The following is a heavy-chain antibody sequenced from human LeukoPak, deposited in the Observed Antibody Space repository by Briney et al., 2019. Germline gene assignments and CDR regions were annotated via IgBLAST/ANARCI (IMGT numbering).Heavy chain of an antibody. CDR3: ARGSSMAGGFGELPDGSFDY. D-gene: IGHD3-10*01. CDR1: GGSISSYY. V-gene: IGHV4-59*01. CDR2: IYYSGST. Sequence: SETLSLTCTVSGGSISSYYWSWIRQPPGKGLEWIGYIYYSGSTNYNPSLKSRVTISVDTSKNQFSLKLSSVTAADTAVYYCARGSSMAGGFGELPDGSFDYWGQGTLVTVSS. J-gene: IGHJ4*02.